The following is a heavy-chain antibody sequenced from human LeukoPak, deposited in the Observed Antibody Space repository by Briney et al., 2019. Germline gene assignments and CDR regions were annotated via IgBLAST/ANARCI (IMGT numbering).Heavy chain of an antibody. J-gene: IGHJ3*01. Sequence: GGSLRLSCAASGFTFSSYAMSWVRQAPGKGLEWVSGISGSGDRTHDADSVKGRFTISRDNSKNTLSLQMNSLRVEDTAIYYCARDIELSTWGLGTLVTVSS. D-gene: IGHD5-12*01. CDR1: GFTFSSYA. CDR3: ARDIELST. V-gene: IGHV3-23*01. CDR2: ISGSGDRT.